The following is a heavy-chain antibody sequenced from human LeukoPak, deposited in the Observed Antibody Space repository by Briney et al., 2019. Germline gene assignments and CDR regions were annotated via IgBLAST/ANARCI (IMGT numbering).Heavy chain of an antibody. CDR3: ARVGSDWNDVRYNWFDP. CDR2: IFQSGST. D-gene: IGHD1-1*01. J-gene: IGHJ5*02. V-gene: IGHV4-30-2*01. Sequence: PSETLSLTCAVSGGSISSGDYSWSWIRQPPGKGLEWIGYIFQSGSTYYNPSLKSRVTISVDRSKNQFSLKLSSVTAADTAVYYCARVGSDWNDVRYNWFDPWGQGTLVTASS. CDR1: GGSISSGDYS.